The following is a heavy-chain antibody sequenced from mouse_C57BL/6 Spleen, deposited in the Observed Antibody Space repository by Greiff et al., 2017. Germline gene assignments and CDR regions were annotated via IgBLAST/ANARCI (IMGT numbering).Heavy chain of an antibody. Sequence: DVQLVESGGGLVKPGGSLKLSCAASGFTFSSYAMSWVRQTPEKRLEWVATISDGGSYTYYPDNVKGRFTISRDNAKNNLYLQMSHLKSEDTAMYYCASLNWDVGDYWGQGTTLTVSS. CDR1: GFTFSSYA. V-gene: IGHV5-4*01. CDR3: ASLNWDVGDY. D-gene: IGHD4-1*01. J-gene: IGHJ2*01. CDR2: ISDGGSYT.